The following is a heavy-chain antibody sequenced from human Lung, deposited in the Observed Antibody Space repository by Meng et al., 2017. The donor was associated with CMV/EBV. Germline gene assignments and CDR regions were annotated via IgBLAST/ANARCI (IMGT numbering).Heavy chain of an antibody. Sequence: YYVRWVRQAAGQGLEWMRWISANSAGTNYAQHFQRSVTITSATSITTAYMELSELRSADTALYYCAREGPRLYCSINNCSRYSMDVWGQGTTVTVSS. CDR2: ISANSAGT. CDR3: AREGPRLYCSINNCSRYSMDV. D-gene: IGHD2-2*01. CDR1: YY. J-gene: IGHJ6*02. V-gene: IGHV1-2*02.